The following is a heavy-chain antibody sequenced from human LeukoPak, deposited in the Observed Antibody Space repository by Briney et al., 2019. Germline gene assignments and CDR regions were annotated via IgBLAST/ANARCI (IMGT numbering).Heavy chain of an antibody. V-gene: IGHV1-69*04. D-gene: IGHD6-13*01. J-gene: IGHJ5*02. CDR3: ARATAAAGHYWFDP. Sequence: GASVTVSCKASGGTFSSYAISWVRQAPGQGLEWMGRIIPILGIANYAQKFQGRVTITADKSTSTAYMELSSLRSEDTAVYYCARATAAAGHYWFDPWGQGTLVTVSS. CDR1: GGTFSSYA. CDR2: IIPILGIA.